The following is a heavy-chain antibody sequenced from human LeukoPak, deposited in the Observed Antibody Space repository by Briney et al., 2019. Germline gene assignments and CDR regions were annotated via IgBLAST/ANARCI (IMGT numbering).Heavy chain of an antibody. V-gene: IGHV1-69*05. CDR2: IIPIFGTA. CDR3: ASGEGGYSYGPSLDY. CDR1: GGTFSSYA. Sequence: SVKVSCXASGGTFSSYAISWVRQAPGQGLEWMAGIIPIFGTANYAQKFQGRVTITTDESTSTAYMELSSLRSEDTAVYYCASGEGGYSYGPSLDYWGQGTLVTVSS. J-gene: IGHJ4*02. D-gene: IGHD5-18*01.